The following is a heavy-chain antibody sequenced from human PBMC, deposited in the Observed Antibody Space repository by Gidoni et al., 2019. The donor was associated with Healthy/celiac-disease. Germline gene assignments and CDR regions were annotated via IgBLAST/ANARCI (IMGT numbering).Heavy chain of an antibody. CDR3: AKTLITRIVGATSAFDI. CDR1: GFTFRSYA. CDR2: ISGSGGST. Sequence: EVQLLESGGGLVQPGGSLRLSCAASGFTFRSYAMSWVRQAPGKGLEWVSAISGSGGSTYYADSVKGRFTISRDNSKNTLYLQMNSLRAEDTAVYYCAKTLITRIVGATSAFDIWGQGTMVTVSS. V-gene: IGHV3-23*01. D-gene: IGHD1-26*01. J-gene: IGHJ3*02.